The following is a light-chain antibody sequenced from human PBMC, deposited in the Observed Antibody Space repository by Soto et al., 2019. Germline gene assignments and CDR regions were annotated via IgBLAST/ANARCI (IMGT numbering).Light chain of an antibody. Sequence: EIVLTQSPGTLSLSPGEVATLSCRASQSVSSYLAWYQQKPGQAPRLLIYDASNRATGIPDRFSGSGSGTDFTLTISRLEPEDFAVYYCQQYGSSGTFGQGTKVDIK. CDR3: QQYGSSGT. J-gene: IGKJ1*01. CDR2: DAS. V-gene: IGKV3-20*01. CDR1: QSVSSY.